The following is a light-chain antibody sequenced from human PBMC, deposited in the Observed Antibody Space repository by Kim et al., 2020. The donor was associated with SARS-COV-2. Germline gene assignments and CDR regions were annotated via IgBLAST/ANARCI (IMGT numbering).Light chain of an antibody. J-gene: IGLJ2*01. CDR2: GKN. V-gene: IGLV3-19*01. CDR3: NSRDSSGNHLV. CDR1: SLRSYY. Sequence: ALGRTVRITCQRCSLRSYYASWYQQKPGQAPVLVIYGKNNRPSGIPDRFSGSSSGNTASLTITGAQAEDEADYYCNSRDSSGNHLVFGGGTQLTVL.